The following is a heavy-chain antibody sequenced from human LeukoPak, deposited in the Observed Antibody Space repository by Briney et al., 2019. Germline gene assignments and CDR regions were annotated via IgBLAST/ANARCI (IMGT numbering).Heavy chain of an antibody. D-gene: IGHD2-2*01. Sequence: PSETLSLTCTVSGHSISSGYYWGWIRQPPGEGMEWIGSIYHSGSTYYNPSLKSRVTISLETSKNQFSLNLSSVTAADTAVYYCARIGHDLYQTFDSWGHGTLITVSS. V-gene: IGHV4-38-2*02. CDR1: GHSISSGYY. J-gene: IGHJ5*01. CDR2: IYHSGST. CDR3: ARIGHDLYQTFDS.